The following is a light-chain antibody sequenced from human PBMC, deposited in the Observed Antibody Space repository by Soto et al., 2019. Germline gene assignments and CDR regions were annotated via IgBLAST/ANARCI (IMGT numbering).Light chain of an antibody. CDR2: RAS. CDR1: QSISTY. CDR3: QQSYSSSPWT. Sequence: DIQMTQSPSSLSASVGDRVTISCRASQSISTYLNWYQQKPSTAPRLLIYRASSVKSGVPPRFSGSGSGRDFTLTISSLRPEDIATYFCQQSYSSSPWTFGQGTKVEVK. V-gene: IGKV1-39*01. J-gene: IGKJ1*01.